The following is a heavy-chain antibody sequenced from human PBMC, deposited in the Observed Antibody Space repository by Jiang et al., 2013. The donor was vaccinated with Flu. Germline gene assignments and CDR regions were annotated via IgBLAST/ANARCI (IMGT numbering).Heavy chain of an antibody. CDR3: ARDRIAVRPGFFDY. CDR2: ISVYNGNT. V-gene: IGHV1-18*01. CDR1: GYTFTTYG. J-gene: IGHJ4*02. Sequence: GAEVKKPGASVKVSCKASGYTFTTYGISWVRQAPGQGLEWMGWISVYNGNTKYAQKFQGRVTMTTDTSTSTAYMELRSLRSDDTAVYYCARDRIAVRPGFFDYWGQGTLVTVSS. D-gene: IGHD6-6*01.